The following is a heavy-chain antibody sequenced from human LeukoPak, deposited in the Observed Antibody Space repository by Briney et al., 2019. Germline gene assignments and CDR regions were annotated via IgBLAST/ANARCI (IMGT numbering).Heavy chain of an antibody. Sequence: SETLSLTCTVSGGSISSYYWSWLRQPPGKGLEWIGYIYYSGSTNYNPSLKSRVTISVDTSKNQFSLKLSSVTAADTAVYYCARHVRPLIPGYGGANDAFDIWGQGTMVTVSS. J-gene: IGHJ3*02. D-gene: IGHD4-23*01. CDR3: ARHVRPLIPGYGGANDAFDI. CDR2: IYYSGST. V-gene: IGHV4-59*08. CDR1: GGSISSYY.